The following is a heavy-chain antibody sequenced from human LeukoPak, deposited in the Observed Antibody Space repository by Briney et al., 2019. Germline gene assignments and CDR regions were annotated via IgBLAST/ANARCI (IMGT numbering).Heavy chain of an antibody. CDR2: TYYRSKWHN. Sequence: PSQTLSLTCVISGDSFSNNVAVWNWIRQSPSRGLEWLGRTYYRSKWHNHYAVSMESRITISPDTSKNQFYLQLDSVTPEDTAVYYCARDAVGASLFEYWGQGTLVTVSS. D-gene: IGHD1-26*01. CDR1: GDSFSNNVAV. J-gene: IGHJ4*02. V-gene: IGHV6-1*01. CDR3: ARDAVGASLFEY.